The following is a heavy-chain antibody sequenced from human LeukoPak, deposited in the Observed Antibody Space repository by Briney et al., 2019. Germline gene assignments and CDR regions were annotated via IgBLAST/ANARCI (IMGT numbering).Heavy chain of an antibody. D-gene: IGHD6-6*01. CDR3: ARPSIGDYYGMDV. CDR1: GGSISSYY. CDR2: IYYSGST. J-gene: IGHJ6*02. Sequence: SETLSLTCTVSGGSISSYYWSWLRQPPGKGLEWIGYIYYSGSTNYNPSLKSRVTISVDTSKNQFSLKLSSVTAADTAVYYCARPSIGDYYGMDVWGQGTTVTVSS. V-gene: IGHV4-59*01.